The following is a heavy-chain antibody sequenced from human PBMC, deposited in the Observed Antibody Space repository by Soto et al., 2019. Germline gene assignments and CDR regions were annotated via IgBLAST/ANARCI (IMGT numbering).Heavy chain of an antibody. CDR3: ARDKELQNYYYGMDV. CDR2: INPSGGST. D-gene: IGHD1-7*01. V-gene: IGHV1-46*01. Sequence: ASVKVSCKASGYTFTSYYMHWVRQAPGQGLEWMGIINPSGGSTSYAQKFQGRVTMTRDTSTSTVYMELSSLRSEDTAVYYCARDKELQNYYYGMDVWGQGTTVTVSS. CDR1: GYTFTSYY. J-gene: IGHJ6*02.